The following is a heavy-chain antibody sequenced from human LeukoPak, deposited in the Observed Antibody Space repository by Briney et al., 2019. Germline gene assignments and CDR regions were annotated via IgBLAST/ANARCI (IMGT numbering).Heavy chain of an antibody. CDR2: ITRSASPM. J-gene: IGHJ1*01. Sequence: GGSLRLSCVTSGFTFNLYSMNWVRQAPGKGLEWVSSITRSASPMYYADSVKGRFTISRDNARNSLYLQMNSLRDEDTAVYYCARSYYDNSGYYRHWGQGTLVSVSS. CDR1: GFTFNLYS. CDR3: ARSYYDNSGYYRH. D-gene: IGHD3-22*01. V-gene: IGHV3-21*01.